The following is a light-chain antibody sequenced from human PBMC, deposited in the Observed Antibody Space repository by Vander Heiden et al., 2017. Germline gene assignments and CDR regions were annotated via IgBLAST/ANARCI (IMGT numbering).Light chain of an antibody. Sequence: DIGMTQAPEYLSVSLGEAATIHCRSNQSLFNGDRHKNFLAWYQQKPGLPPKQLISWASDRQSAVSNRFSGSGSGTDFTLTISDLQAEDVALYYCQQSYSSPVTFGGGTRVDI. CDR2: WAS. CDR1: QSLFNGDRHKNF. J-gene: IGKJ4*01. V-gene: IGKV4-1*01. CDR3: QQSYSSPVT.